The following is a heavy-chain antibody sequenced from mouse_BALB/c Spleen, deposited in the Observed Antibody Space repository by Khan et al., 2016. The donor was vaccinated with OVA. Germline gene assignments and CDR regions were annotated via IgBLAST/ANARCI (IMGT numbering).Heavy chain of an antibody. CDR3: ASDKALYYFDY. CDR2: IYPGTDNT. J-gene: IGHJ2*01. CDR1: GYIFTSYW. Sequence: QVQLKESGAELVRPGASVKLSCKTSGYIFTSYWIHWVKQRSGQGLEWIARIYPGTDNTYYNEKLKDKATLTADKSSRTAYMQLSSLNSEDSAFYFCASDKALYYFDYWGQGTTLTVSS. V-gene: IGHV1S132*01.